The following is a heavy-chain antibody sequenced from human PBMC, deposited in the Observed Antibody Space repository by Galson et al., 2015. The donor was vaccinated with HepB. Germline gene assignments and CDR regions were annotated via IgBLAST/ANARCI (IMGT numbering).Heavy chain of an antibody. Sequence: SVKVSCKASGGTFSSYTISWVRQAPGQGLEWMGRIIPILGIANYAQKFQGRVTITADKSTSTAYMELSSLRSEDTAVYYCARVAPLYDSSGYLDYWGQGTLVTVSS. CDR1: GGTFSSYT. CDR3: ARVAPLYDSSGYLDY. CDR2: IIPILGIA. V-gene: IGHV1-69*02. D-gene: IGHD3-22*01. J-gene: IGHJ4*02.